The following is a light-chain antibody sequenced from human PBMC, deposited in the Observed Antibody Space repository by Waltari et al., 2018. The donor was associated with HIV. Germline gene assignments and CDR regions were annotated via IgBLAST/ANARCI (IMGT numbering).Light chain of an antibody. CDR3: ESYTSTSVWV. V-gene: IGLV2-14*03. CDR1: SSDVGAYNF. CDR2: DVS. J-gene: IGLJ3*02. Sequence: QSALTQPASVSGSPGQSLTISCTGSSSDVGAYNFVSWYQQHPGKAPSLMMYDVSTRPSGVSDRFSGSKSGDTASLTISGLQAEDEADYYCESYTSTSVWVFGGGTRLTVL.